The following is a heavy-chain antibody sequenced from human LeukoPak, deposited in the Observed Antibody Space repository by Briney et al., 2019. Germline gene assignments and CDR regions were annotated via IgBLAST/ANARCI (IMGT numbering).Heavy chain of an antibody. CDR2: VNPNSGGT. CDR1: GYTFTGYY. J-gene: IGHJ4*02. Sequence: ASVKVSSKASGYTFTGYYMHWVRQAAGHGLEWMGWVNPNSGGTNYAQKFQGMDTMTRDTSISTAYMELSRLRSDDTAVYYCARDRMVRGGTPGYWGQGTLVTVSS. CDR3: ARDRMVRGGTPGY. D-gene: IGHD3-10*01. V-gene: IGHV1-2*02.